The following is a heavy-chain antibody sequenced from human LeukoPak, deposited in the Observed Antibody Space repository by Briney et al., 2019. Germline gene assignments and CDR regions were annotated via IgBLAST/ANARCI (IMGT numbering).Heavy chain of an antibody. CDR3: ARDRGDYNHNFDY. CDR1: GFTFRNAG. J-gene: IGHJ4*02. D-gene: IGHD4-17*01. V-gene: IGHV3-33*01. Sequence: GGSLRLSCAVSGFTFRNAGMHWVRQAPGKGLEWVAVIWYDGSQKYYADSVKCRFTISRDNSKNMLYLHMNSLRAEDTAVYFCARDRGDYNHNFDYWGQGTLVTVSS. CDR2: IWYDGSQK.